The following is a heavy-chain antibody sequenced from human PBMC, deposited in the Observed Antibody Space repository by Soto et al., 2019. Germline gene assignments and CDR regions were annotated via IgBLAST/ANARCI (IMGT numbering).Heavy chain of an antibody. CDR3: ATSFGSGYRAFDY. CDR1: GDTFNFYT. J-gene: IGHJ4*02. CDR2: FNPILSMS. V-gene: IGHV1-69*02. D-gene: IGHD3-10*01. Sequence: QVQLVQSGAEVKKPGSSVKVSCKASGDTFNFYTINWVRQAPGLGLEWMGRFNPILSMSSSALRFQGRVTLTADKSTSTAYMVLSSLRSDDTAVYYCATSFGSGYRAFDYWGQGVLVTVSS.